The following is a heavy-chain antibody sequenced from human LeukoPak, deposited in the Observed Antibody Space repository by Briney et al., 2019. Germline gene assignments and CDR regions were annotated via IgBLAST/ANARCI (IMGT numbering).Heavy chain of an antibody. Sequence: SVKVSCKASGGTFSSYAISWVRQAPGQGLEWMGGIIPIFGTANYAQKFQGRVTITTDESTSTAYMELSSLRSEDTAVYYCARDRVAARFEWGWFDPWGQGTLVTVSS. CDR3: ARDRVAARFEWGWFDP. D-gene: IGHD6-6*01. CDR1: GGTFSSYA. J-gene: IGHJ5*02. CDR2: IIPIFGTA. V-gene: IGHV1-69*05.